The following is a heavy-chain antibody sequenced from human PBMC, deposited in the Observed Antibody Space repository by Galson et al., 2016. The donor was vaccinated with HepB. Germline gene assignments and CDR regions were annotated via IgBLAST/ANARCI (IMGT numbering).Heavy chain of an antibody. CDR3: AKDTACTSTSCPGFLDY. J-gene: IGHJ4*02. V-gene: IGHV3-23*01. CDR1: GFTFSSYA. D-gene: IGHD2-2*01. CDR2: ISASGGYI. Sequence: SLRLSCAASGFTFSSYAMSWVRQAPGKGLEWVSFISASGGYIRYADSVKGRFTISRDTSKNTLFLQMNSLRPEDTAVYFCAKDTACTSTSCPGFLDYWGQGTLVTVSS.